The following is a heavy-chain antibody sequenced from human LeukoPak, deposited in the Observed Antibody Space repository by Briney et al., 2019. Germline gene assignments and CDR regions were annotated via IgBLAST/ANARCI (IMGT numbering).Heavy chain of an antibody. J-gene: IGHJ4*02. CDR3: ATYSGAHHKTFDY. CDR2: IREDGSEK. D-gene: IGHD1-26*01. CDR1: GFTFSNYG. V-gene: IGHV3-7*01. Sequence: GGSLRLSCADSGFTFSNYGMSWVRQAPGKGLGWVSHIREDGSEKYYLDSVEGRFTISRDNAKSSLYLQLNSLRVDDTAVYYCATYSGAHHKTFDYWGRGTLVTVSS.